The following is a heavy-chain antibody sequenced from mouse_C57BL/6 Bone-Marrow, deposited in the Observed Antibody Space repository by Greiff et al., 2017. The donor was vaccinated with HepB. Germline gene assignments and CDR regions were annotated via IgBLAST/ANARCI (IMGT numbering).Heavy chain of an antibody. J-gene: IGHJ2*01. V-gene: IGHV5-9-1*02. Sequence: EVKLMESGEGLVKPGGSLKLSCAASGFTFSSYAMSWVRQTPEKRLEWVAYISSGGDYIYYADTVKGRFTISRDNARNTLYLQMSSLKSEDTAMYYCTRDGGWDYCDYWGQGTTLTVSS. CDR3: TRDGGWDYCDY. CDR1: GFTFSSYA. CDR2: ISSGGDYI. D-gene: IGHD3-3*01.